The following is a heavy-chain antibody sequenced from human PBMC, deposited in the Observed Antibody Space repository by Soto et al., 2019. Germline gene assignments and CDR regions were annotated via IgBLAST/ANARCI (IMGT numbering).Heavy chain of an antibody. CDR3: ARGGYCSSTSCYRARGTNFDY. D-gene: IGHD2-2*02. CDR2: INHSGST. J-gene: IGHJ4*02. V-gene: IGHV4-34*01. Sequence: QVQLQQWGAGLLKPSETLSLTCAVYGGSFSGYYWSWIRQPPGKGLEWIGEINHSGSTNYNPSLKSRVTISVDTSKNQFSLKLSSVTAADTAVYYCARGGYCSSTSCYRARGTNFDYWGQGTLVTVSS. CDR1: GGSFSGYY.